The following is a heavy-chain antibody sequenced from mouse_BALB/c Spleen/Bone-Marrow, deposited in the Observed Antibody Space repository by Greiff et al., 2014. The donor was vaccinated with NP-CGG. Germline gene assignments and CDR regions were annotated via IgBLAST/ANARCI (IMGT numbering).Heavy chain of an antibody. CDR3: ARGLRDWYFDV. CDR2: INPSTGNT. J-gene: IGHJ1*01. Sequence: QVQLQQPGAELAKPGASVKMSCKASGYTFTTYWIHWVKQRPGQGLEWIGYINPSTGNTEYNQKFRDRATLTADKSSSTPYMQLSSLTSEDSAVYYYARGLRDWYFDVWGAGTTVTVSS. V-gene: IGHV1-7*01. D-gene: IGHD2-4*01. CDR1: GYTFTTYW.